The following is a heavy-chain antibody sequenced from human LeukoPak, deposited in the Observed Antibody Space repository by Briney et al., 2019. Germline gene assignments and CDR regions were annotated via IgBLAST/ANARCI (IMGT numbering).Heavy chain of an antibody. CDR2: ISPGDSDI. CDR3: ARSTESDSYYNYYMDV. J-gene: IGHJ6*03. D-gene: IGHD3-10*01. CDR1: GYSFTNYW. V-gene: IGHV5-51*01. Sequence: GESLKISCKGSGYSFTNYWIGWVRQMPGKGLEWMGIISPGDSDIRYSPSFQGQVTISADKSISTAYLQWSSLKASDTAMYYCARSTESDSYYNYYMDVWGKGTTVTVSS.